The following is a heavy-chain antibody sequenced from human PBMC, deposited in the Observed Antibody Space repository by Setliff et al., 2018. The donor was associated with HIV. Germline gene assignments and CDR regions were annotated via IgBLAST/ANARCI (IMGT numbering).Heavy chain of an antibody. V-gene: IGHV4-38-2*01. J-gene: IGHJ4*02. D-gene: IGHD4-17*01. Sequence: SETLSLTCAVSGDSITSRNYHWDWVRQPPGKGLEWIGSIYHNGITYYNPSLKSRVTISVDTSQNQFSLKLSSVTAADTAIYYCARRIYGNNPYFDCWSQGTLVT. CDR3: ARRIYGNNPYFDC. CDR1: GDSITSRNYH. CDR2: IYHNGIT.